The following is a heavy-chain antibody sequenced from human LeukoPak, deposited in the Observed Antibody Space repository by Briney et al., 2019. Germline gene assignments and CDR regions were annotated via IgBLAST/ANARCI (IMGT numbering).Heavy chain of an antibody. V-gene: IGHV4-34*01. CDR1: GVSFCGYY. CDR3: ARGVTIIVVAKDAFDI. Sequence: SETLSLTRAVYGVSFCGYYWSWVRPHPGKGLGWVGEINYSGSTNYKPSLTSRVTISVDTSKNPFSLKLSSVTAADTAVYYCARGVTIIVVAKDAFDIWGQGTMVTVSS. CDR2: INYSGST. J-gene: IGHJ3*02. D-gene: IGHD3-22*01.